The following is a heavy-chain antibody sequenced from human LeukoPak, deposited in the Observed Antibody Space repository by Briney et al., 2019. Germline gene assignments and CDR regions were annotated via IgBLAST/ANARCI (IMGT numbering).Heavy chain of an antibody. V-gene: IGHV3-23*01. Sequence: GGSLRLSCAASGFTFSSHDMGWVRQAPGKGLDWVSAVSASGGRTYDADSVKGRFTISRDNSKNTVYLQMNSLRAEDTAVYYCAKDSTRTGTNYFDFWGQGTLVTVSS. CDR2: VSASGGRT. CDR1: GFTFSSHD. D-gene: IGHD1-1*01. CDR3: AKDSTRTGTNYFDF. J-gene: IGHJ4*02.